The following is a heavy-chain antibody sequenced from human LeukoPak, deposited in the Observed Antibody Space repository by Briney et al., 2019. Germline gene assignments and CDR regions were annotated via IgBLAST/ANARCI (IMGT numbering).Heavy chain of an antibody. J-gene: IGHJ4*02. CDR2: ISYDGNNK. D-gene: IGHD1-26*01. CDR1: GSSFSNYG. Sequence: GRSLRLSCAASGSSFSNYGMHWVRQAPGKGLEWVAVISYDGNNKYYADSVKGRFTISRDNSKNALYLQMNSLRAEDMAVYYCAKDLTDGSYYAFDYWGQGTLVTVSS. V-gene: IGHV3-30*18. CDR3: AKDLTDGSYYAFDY.